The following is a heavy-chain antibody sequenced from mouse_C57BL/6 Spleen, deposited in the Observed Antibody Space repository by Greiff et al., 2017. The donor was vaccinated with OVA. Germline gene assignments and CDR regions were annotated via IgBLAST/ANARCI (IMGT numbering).Heavy chain of an antibody. CDR2: IYPRSGNT. V-gene: IGHV1-81*01. D-gene: IGHD4-1*01. Sequence: VQLVESGAELARPGASVKLSCKASGYTFTSYGISWVKQRTGQGLEWIGEIYPRSGNTYYNEKFKGKATLTADKSSSTAYMELRSLTSEDSAVYFCARTGAGPYYFDDWGQGTTLTVSS. J-gene: IGHJ2*01. CDR1: GYTFTSYG. CDR3: ARTGAGPYYFDD.